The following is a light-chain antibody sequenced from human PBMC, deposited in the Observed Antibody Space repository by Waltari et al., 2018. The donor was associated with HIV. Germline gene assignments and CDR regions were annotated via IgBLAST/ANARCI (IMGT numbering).Light chain of an antibody. Sequence: QSALTQPASMSGSPGQSITISCPGSSLAIGLYVFVSWYKHLPNTAPQLIIYGVDRRPPGIPSRFSASKSGDVASLTISGLQAEDEADYYCTSHTLTRTLLFGGGTRLTVL. V-gene: IGLV2-14*01. CDR2: GVD. CDR3: TSHTLTRTLL. CDR1: SLAIGLYVF. J-gene: IGLJ3*02.